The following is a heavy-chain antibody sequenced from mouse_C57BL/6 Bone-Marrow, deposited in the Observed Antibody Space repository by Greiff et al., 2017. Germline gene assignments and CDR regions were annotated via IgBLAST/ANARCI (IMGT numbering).Heavy chain of an antibody. J-gene: IGHJ1*03. D-gene: IGHD1-1*01. CDR3: ARRRNPQVVATGYFDV. CDR1: GYTFTSYW. V-gene: IGHV1-50*01. CDR2: IDPSDSYT. Sequence: QVQLKQPGAELVKPGASVKLSCKASGYTFTSYWMQWVKQRPGQGLEWIGEIDPSDSYTNYNQKFKGKATLTVDTSSSTAYMQLSSLTSEDSAVYYCARRRNPQVVATGYFDVWGTGTTVTVSS.